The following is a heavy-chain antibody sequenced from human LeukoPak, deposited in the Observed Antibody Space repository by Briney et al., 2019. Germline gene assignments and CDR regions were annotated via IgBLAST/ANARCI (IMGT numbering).Heavy chain of an antibody. CDR2: INPNSGGT. Sequence: ASVKVSCKASGYTFTGYYMHWVRQAPGQGLEWMGWINPNSGGTNYAQKFQGRVTMTRDTSISTVYMELSRLRSDDTAVYYCARGTVTTDRHYYYYGMDVWGQGTTVTVSS. J-gene: IGHJ6*02. CDR1: GYTFTGYY. V-gene: IGHV1-2*02. D-gene: IGHD4-17*01. CDR3: ARGTVTTDRHYYYYGMDV.